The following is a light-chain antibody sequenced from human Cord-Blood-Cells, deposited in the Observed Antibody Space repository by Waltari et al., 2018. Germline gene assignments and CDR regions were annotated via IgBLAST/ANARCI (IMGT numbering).Light chain of an antibody. Sequence: ELVSTKSAATLSWTPGDRATLSCRASQSVSSYLAWYQQKPGQAPRLLIYDASNRATGIPARFSGSVSGTDFTLTISSLEPEDFAVYYCQQRSNWPLFTFGPGTKVDIK. CDR3: QQRSNWPLFT. V-gene: IGKV3-11*01. J-gene: IGKJ3*01. CDR2: DAS. CDR1: QSVSSY.